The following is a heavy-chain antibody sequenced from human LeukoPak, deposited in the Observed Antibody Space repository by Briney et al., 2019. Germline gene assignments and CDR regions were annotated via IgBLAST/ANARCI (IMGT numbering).Heavy chain of an antibody. CDR3: AREGEGVPAAIWVY. CDR2: IYYSGST. D-gene: IGHD2-2*01. CDR1: GGSISSYY. V-gene: IGHV4-39*07. J-gene: IGHJ4*02. Sequence: PSETLSLTCTVSGGSISSYYWSWIRQPPGKALEWIGSIYYSGSTYYNPSLKSRVTISVDTSKNQFSLKLSSVTAADTAVYYCAREGEGVPAAIWVYWGQGTLVTVSS.